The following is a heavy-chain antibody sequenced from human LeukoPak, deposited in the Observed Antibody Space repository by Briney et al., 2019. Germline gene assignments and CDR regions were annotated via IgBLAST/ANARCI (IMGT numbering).Heavy chain of an antibody. Sequence: ASVKVSCKASGYTFTGYYMHWVRQAPAQGLEWMGWINPNSGGTNYEQKFQGRLTITRDTSISTAYMELSRLRSDNTAVYYCARGPLWIDYVWGSHVDYWGQGTLVTVSS. CDR1: GYTFTGYY. J-gene: IGHJ4*02. CDR2: INPNSGGT. D-gene: IGHD3-16*01. CDR3: ARGPLWIDYVWGSHVDY. V-gene: IGHV1-2*02.